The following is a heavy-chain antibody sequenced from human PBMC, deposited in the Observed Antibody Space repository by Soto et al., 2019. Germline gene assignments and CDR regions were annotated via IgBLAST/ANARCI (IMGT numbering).Heavy chain of an antibody. V-gene: IGHV3-48*03. CDR1: GFSFSSHE. D-gene: IGHD1-26*01. J-gene: IGHJ3*02. CDR3: VRKRSGRYNGAFDI. CDR2: ISNGGGTI. Sequence: PVGSPRLSCAASGFSFSSHEMNWVRQAPGKGLEWVSYISNGGGTICYAVAVKGRCTISRDNAKNSLYLQMNSLRAEDTDVYFCVRKRSGRYNGAFDIWGQGTMVTVS.